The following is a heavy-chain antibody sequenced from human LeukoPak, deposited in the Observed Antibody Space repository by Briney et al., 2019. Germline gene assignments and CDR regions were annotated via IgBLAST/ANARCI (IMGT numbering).Heavy chain of an antibody. CDR3: ARVDPPPGRASAGEEWFDP. J-gene: IGHJ5*02. D-gene: IGHD6-13*01. CDR2: IYNSGST. V-gene: IGHV4-4*07. CDR1: GGSIISYY. Sequence: SETLSLTCTVSGGSIISYYWSWIRQPAGKGVEWIGRIYNSGSTNYNPSLKSRVTMSVDTSKNQFSLKLSSVTAADTAVYYCARVDPPPGRASAGEEWFDPWGQGTLVTVSS.